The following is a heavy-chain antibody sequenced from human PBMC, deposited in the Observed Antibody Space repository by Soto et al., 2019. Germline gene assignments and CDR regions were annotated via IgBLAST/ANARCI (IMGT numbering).Heavy chain of an antibody. Sequence: ASVKVSCKASGYTFTSYGISWVRQAPGQGLEWMGWISAYNGNTNYAQKLQGRVTMTTDTSTSTAYMELRSLRSDDTAVYYCARVQGAYYDFWGGAVNTASYYYYGRDVWGKGTTGTVAS. V-gene: IGHV1-18*01. CDR2: ISAYNGNT. D-gene: IGHD3-3*01. CDR3: ARVQGAYYDFWGGAVNTASYYYYGRDV. J-gene: IGHJ6*04. CDR1: GYTFTSYG.